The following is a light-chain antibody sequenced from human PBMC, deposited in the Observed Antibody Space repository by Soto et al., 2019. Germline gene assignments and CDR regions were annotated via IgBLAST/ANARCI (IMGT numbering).Light chain of an antibody. CDR1: QGISNY. Sequence: DIQMTQSPSSLSASVGDRVTITCRASQGISNYLAWYQQKPGQVPKLLIYAASTLQSGGPSRFRGSRSGTDFTLTISSLQPEDVGSYCGQKYKSGPQVTYGPGTKVDIK. CDR2: AAS. V-gene: IGKV1-27*01. J-gene: IGKJ3*01. CDR3: QKYKSGPQVT.